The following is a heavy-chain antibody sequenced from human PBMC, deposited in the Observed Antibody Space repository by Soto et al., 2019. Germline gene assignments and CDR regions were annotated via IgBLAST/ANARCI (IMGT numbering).Heavy chain of an antibody. Sequence: PGGSLRLSCAASGFTFSSYAMSRVRQAPGKGLEWVSAISGSGGSTYYADSVKGRFTISRDNSKNTLYLQMNSLRAEDTAVYYCAKCMGAAAGTPPDYWGQGTLVTVSS. D-gene: IGHD6-13*01. CDR2: ISGSGGST. CDR1: GFTFSSYA. CDR3: AKCMGAAAGTPPDY. J-gene: IGHJ4*02. V-gene: IGHV3-23*01.